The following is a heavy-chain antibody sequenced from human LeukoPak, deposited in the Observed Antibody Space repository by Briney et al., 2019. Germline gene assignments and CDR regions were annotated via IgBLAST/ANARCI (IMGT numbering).Heavy chain of an antibody. V-gene: IGHV5-51*01. CDR3: ARPRGNYYGSGSYYFDY. J-gene: IGHJ4*02. CDR1: GYSFTSYW. D-gene: IGHD3-10*01. Sequence: GESLKISCKGSGYSFTSYWIGWVRQMPGKGLEWMGIIYPGDSDTRYSPSFQGQVTISADKSISTAHLQWSSLKASDTAMYYCARPRGNYYGSGSYYFDYWGQGTLVTVSS. CDR2: IYPGDSDT.